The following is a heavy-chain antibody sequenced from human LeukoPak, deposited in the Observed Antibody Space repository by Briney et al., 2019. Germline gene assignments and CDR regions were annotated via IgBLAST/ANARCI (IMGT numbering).Heavy chain of an antibody. D-gene: IGHD7-27*01. CDR2: INQDSSVR. CDR1: GITFSDYW. J-gene: IGHJ4*02. V-gene: IGHV3-7*01. Sequence: GGSLRLSCAASGITFSDYWMTWSRQAPGKGLEWVANINQDSSVRNYVDSVKGRFTISRDNAAKSLSLQMNSLRTEDTAVYYCAGGWGWHTDHWGQGTLVTVSS. CDR3: AGGWGWHTDH.